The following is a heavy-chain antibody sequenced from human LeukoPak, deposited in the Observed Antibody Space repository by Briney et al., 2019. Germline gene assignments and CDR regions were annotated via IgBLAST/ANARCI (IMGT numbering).Heavy chain of an antibody. CDR1: GYSISSGYY. D-gene: IGHD3-3*01. J-gene: IGHJ3*02. Sequence: SETLSLTCTVSGYSISSGYYWGWIRQPPGKGLEWIGSIYYSGSTYYNPSLKSRVTISVDTSKNQFSLKLSSVTAADTAVYYCARDFSLAYYDFWSGLKTDAFDIWGQGTMVTVSS. CDR3: ARDFSLAYYDFWSGLKTDAFDI. CDR2: IYYSGST. V-gene: IGHV4-38-2*02.